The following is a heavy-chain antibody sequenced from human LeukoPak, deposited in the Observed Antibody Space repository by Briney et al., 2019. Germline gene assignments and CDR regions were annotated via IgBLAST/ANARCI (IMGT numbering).Heavy chain of an antibody. CDR3: ARKAGGSKYYDFWSGYSGEYNWFDP. Sequence: GASVKVSCKASGGTFSSYAISWVRQAPGQGLEWMGRIIPILGIANYAQKFQGRVTITADKSTSTAYMELSSLRSEDTAVYYCARKAGGSKYYDFWSGYSGEYNWFDPWGQGTLVTVSS. V-gene: IGHV1-69*04. CDR1: GGTFSSYA. D-gene: IGHD3-3*01. CDR2: IIPILGIA. J-gene: IGHJ5*02.